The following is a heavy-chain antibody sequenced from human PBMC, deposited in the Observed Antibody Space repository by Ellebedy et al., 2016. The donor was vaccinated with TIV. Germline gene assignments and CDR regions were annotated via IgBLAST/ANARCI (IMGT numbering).Heavy chain of an antibody. CDR2: VAWDDDK. V-gene: IGHV2-70*01. CDR1: GFSLSTNGMC. J-gene: IGHJ4*02. Sequence: SGPTLVKPTQTLTLTCSFSGFSLSTNGMCVSWIRQPPGKALEWLALVAWDDDKTYTPSLKTRLTISKDTSKNQVVLTMTNMDPVDTATYYCARMRAADYGDHGQIDYWGQGTLVTVSS. D-gene: IGHD4-17*01. CDR3: ARMRAADYGDHGQIDY.